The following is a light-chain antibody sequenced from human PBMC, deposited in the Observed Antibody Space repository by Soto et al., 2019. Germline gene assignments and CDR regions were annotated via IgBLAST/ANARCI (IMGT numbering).Light chain of an antibody. V-gene: IGKV2-30*01. CDR2: KVS. CDR1: QSPLYSDGNTY. CDR3: MQGTYWPYT. Sequence: DVVMTQSPLSLPVTLGQPASISCRSSQSPLYSDGNTYLNWFHQRPGQSPRRLIYKVSNRDSGVPYRFSGSGSGTDFTLQINRVEAEDVGVYYCMQGTYWPYTFGQGTKLEIK. J-gene: IGKJ2*01.